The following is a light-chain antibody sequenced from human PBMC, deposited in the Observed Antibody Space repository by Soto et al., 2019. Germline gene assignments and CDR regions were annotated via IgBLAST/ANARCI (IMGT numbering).Light chain of an antibody. CDR2: KAS. V-gene: IGKV1-5*03. J-gene: IGKJ1*01. CDR1: QSIGSW. Sequence: DSQMSQSPSTLSASVGDRVTITCRASQSIGSWLAWYQQKPGKAPNLLIYKASSLESGVPSRFSGSGSGTEFTLTISSLQPDDFATYHCQQYNTYSWTFGQGTKVEIK. CDR3: QQYNTYSWT.